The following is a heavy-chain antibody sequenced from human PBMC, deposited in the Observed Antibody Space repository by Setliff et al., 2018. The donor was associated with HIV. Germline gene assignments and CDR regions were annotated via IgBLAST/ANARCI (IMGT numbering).Heavy chain of an antibody. CDR1: GVSSRSHY. CDR2: IYYSGST. J-gene: IGHJ6*03. V-gene: IGHV4-59*05. D-gene: IGHD2-15*01. Sequence: PSETLSLTCTVSGVSSRSHYWSWIRQPPGKGLEWIGSIYYSGSTYYNPSLKSRVTISVDTSKNQFSLRLNSVTAADTAAFCCARAKGYDYYMDVWGTGTTVTVSS. CDR3: ARAKGYDYYMDV.